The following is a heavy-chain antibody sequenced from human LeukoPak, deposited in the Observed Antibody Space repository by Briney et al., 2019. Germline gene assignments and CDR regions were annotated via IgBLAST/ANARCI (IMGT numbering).Heavy chain of an antibody. CDR3: ARVGYPTQRRVLSAVSIPTAGAFDV. Sequence: SETLSLTCTVYGGSFSGYYWSWIRQPPGKGLEWIGDIYHTGSPTYSPSLKSRVTISVDTSKKQFSLSLTSVTAADTAVYYCARVGYPTQRRVLSAVSIPTAGAFDVWGQGTLVTVSS. V-gene: IGHV4-34*01. CDR2: IYHTGSP. CDR1: GGSFSGYY. D-gene: IGHD2-21*01. J-gene: IGHJ3*01.